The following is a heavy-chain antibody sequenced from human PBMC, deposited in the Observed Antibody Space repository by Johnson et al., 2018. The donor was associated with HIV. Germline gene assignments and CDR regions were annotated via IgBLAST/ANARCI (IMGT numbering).Heavy chain of an antibody. CDR2: TRNKANSYTT. Sequence: VQLVESGGGVVQPGRSLRLSCAASGFTFSSYAMHWVRQAPGKGLEWVGRTRNKANSYTTEYASSVKGRFTISRDASKNSLYLQMNSLKTEDTAVYYCARGGYYDILTGYYALAAFDIWGQGTMVTVSS. CDR1: GFTFSSYA. J-gene: IGHJ3*02. CDR3: ARGGYYDILTGYYALAAFDI. V-gene: IGHV3-72*01. D-gene: IGHD3-9*01.